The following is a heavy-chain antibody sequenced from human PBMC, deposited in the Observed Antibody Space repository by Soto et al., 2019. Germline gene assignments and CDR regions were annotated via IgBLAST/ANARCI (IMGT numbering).Heavy chain of an antibody. Sequence: ASVKVSCKASGYTFTSYDINWVRQATGQGFEYLGWMNPNSGNTGYVKKFQGRVTMTRNTSISTAYMELSSLRSEDTAVYYCARDYCISTSCYPGNNWFDPWGQGTLVTVSS. D-gene: IGHD2-2*01. J-gene: IGHJ5*02. V-gene: IGHV1-8*01. CDR3: ARDYCISTSCYPGNNWFDP. CDR1: GYTFTSYD. CDR2: MNPNSGNT.